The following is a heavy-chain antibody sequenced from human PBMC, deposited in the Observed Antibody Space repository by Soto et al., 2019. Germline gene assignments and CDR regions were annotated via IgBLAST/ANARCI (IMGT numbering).Heavy chain of an antibody. CDR1: GGSISSGGYY. V-gene: IGHV4-31*03. J-gene: IGHJ6*02. CDR2: IYYSGST. D-gene: IGHD3-22*01. Sequence: QVQLQESGPGLVKPSQTLSLTCTVSGGSISSGGYYWSWIRQHPGKGLEWIGYIYYSGSTYYNPPLNSRVTISVDTSKNQFSLKLSSVTAADTAVYACATSWRVVVITTSPFGRDVWGQGTTVTVAS. CDR3: ATSWRVVVITTSPFGRDV.